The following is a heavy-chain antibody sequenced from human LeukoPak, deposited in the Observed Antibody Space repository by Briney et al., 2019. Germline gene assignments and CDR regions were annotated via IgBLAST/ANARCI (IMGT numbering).Heavy chain of an antibody. Sequence: SETLSLTCAVYGGSFSGYYWSWIRQPPGKGLEWIGEINHSGSNNYNPSLKSRVTISVDTSKNQFSLKLSSVTAADTAVYYCARYTIQLYYYYGMDVWGQGTTVTVPS. J-gene: IGHJ6*02. V-gene: IGHV4-34*01. CDR3: ARYTIQLYYYYGMDV. D-gene: IGHD5-18*01. CDR1: GGSFSGYY. CDR2: INHSGSN.